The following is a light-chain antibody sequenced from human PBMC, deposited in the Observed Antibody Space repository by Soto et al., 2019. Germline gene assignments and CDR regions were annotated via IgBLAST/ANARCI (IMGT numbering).Light chain of an antibody. J-gene: IGKJ1*01. CDR2: AAS. CDR1: QGIRND. CDR3: VQAYYCAWT. Sequence: AIQMTQSQSSLSASVGDRVTITCRASQGIRNDLGWYQQKPGKAPKLLIYAASSLQSGVPTRFMGSGSGTAFTLTISSRQPVDFAAYYCVQAYYCAWTVGEGTMVEIK. V-gene: IGKV1-6*01.